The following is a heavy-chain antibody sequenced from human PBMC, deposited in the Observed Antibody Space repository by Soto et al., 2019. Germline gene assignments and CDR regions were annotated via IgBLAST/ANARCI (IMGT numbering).Heavy chain of an antibody. CDR2: INTYNGNT. V-gene: IGHV1-18*01. CDR1: GYTFTNYG. D-gene: IGHD3-10*01. Sequence: VSVKASCKASGYTFTNYGISWVRQAPGQGLEWMGWINTYNGNTNHAQKLQGRVTMTTDTSTSTAYMELRSLRSDDTAVYYCARGVGSGTYYNQYNWFDPWGQGTLVTVSS. J-gene: IGHJ5*02. CDR3: ARGVGSGTYYNQYNWFDP.